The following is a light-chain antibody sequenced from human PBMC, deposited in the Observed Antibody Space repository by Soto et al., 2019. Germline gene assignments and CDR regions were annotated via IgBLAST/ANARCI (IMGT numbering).Light chain of an antibody. CDR2: WAS. CDR3: HQYYSFPRS. CDR1: QSVLFTAKNKNY. J-gene: IGKJ2*01. V-gene: IGKV4-1*01. Sequence: DVVMTQSPDSLAVSLGERATINCKSSQSVLFTAKNKNYLAWFQQKPGQPPKLLIYWASTRESGVPDRFNGSGAGTDFTLTISNLQPEDVAVYYCHQYYSFPRSFGQGTRLEMK.